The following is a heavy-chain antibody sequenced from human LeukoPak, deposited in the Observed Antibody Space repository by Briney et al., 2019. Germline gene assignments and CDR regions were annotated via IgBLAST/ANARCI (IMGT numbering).Heavy chain of an antibody. V-gene: IGHV3-7*01. J-gene: IGHJ2*01. CDR1: QFTISSHW. CDR3: ARVVAGRCDNSPCYPVFYL. D-gene: IGHD6-19*01. CDR2: IKEDGSDN. Sequence: AESLTLACVAYQFTISSHWMTWVRQPPGKGLELVAKIKEDGSDNYYVDSKKGRFTTATEPDWQSLYMQMTCLRADETAVYIGARVVAGRCDNSPCYPVFYLGGRGTL.